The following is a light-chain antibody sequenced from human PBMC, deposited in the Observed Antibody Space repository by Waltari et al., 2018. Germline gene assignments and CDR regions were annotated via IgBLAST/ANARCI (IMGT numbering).Light chain of an antibody. Sequence: QSVLTQPPSVSGAPGQRVTISCTGSSSNIGAGYDVHWYQHLPGTAPKLLIYANSNRPSGVPGRFSGSKSGTSASLASTGLQAEDEADYYCQSYDSSLSGVVFGGGTKLTVL. CDR2: ANS. J-gene: IGLJ3*02. CDR3: QSYDSSLSGVV. CDR1: SSNIGAGYD. V-gene: IGLV1-40*01.